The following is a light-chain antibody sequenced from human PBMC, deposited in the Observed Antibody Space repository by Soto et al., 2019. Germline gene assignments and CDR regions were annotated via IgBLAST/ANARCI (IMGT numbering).Light chain of an antibody. V-gene: IGLV2-14*03. Sequence: SVLTQPASVSGSPGQSITISCTGTSSDVGGYNYVSWYQQHPGKAPKFMIYDVSSRPSGVSNRFSGSKSGNTASLTISGLQAEDEADYYCSSYTGSSPYVFGTGTKVTVL. CDR1: SSDVGGYNY. J-gene: IGLJ1*01. CDR3: SSYTGSSPYV. CDR2: DVS.